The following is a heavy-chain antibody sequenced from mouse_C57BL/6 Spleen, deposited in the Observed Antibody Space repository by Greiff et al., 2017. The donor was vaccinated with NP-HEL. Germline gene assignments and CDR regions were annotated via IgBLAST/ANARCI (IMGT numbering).Heavy chain of an antibody. CDR3: ARPYDYDGGTFDY. Sequence: EVKLQESGPGLVKPSQSLSLTCSVTGYSITSGYYWNWIRQLPGNQLEWMGYISYDGSNNYNPSLKNRISITRDTSKNQFFLKLNSVTTEDTATYYCARPYDYDGGTFDYWGQGTTLTVSS. D-gene: IGHD2-4*01. CDR1: GYSITSGYY. CDR2: ISYDGSN. V-gene: IGHV3-6*01. J-gene: IGHJ2*01.